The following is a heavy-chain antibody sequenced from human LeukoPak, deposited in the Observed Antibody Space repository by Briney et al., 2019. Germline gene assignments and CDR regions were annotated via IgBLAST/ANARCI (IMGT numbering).Heavy chain of an antibody. D-gene: IGHD4-17*01. J-gene: IGHJ4*02. Sequence: GASLQISCKGSGYSFTSYWIGWVRPLPGKGLEWMGIIYPGDSNTTYSPSFQGQVTISADKSISTAYLQWSSLKASDTAMYYCARLTDMDYGDWGIDYWGQGTLVTVSS. CDR3: ARLTDMDYGDWGIDY. CDR1: GYSFTSYW. V-gene: IGHV5-51*01. CDR2: IYPGDSNT.